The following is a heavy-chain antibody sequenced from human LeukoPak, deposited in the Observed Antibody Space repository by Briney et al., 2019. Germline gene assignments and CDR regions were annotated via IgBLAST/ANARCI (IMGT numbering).Heavy chain of an antibody. D-gene: IGHD2-8*01. V-gene: IGHV1-2*02. CDR3: ARVNYCSYGVCHSYDY. Sequence: GSSPTLFSTDSGYNFTGHYIVREGPAPGQGNGWKEWIIPNSGGTKFAQKFQGRVTMTRDMSISTAYMELSRLRSDDTAVYYCARVNYCSYGVCHSYDYWGQGTLVTVSS. J-gene: IGHJ4*02. CDR1: GYNFTGHY. CDR2: IIPNSGGT.